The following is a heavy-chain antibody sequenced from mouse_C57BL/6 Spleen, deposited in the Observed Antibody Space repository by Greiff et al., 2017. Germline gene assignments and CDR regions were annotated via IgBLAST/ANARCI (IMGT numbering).Heavy chain of an antibody. D-gene: IGHD1-1*01. Sequence: VQLQQPGAELVKPGASVKISCKASGYAFSSYWMNWVKQRPGKGLEWIGQIYPGDGDTNYNGKFKGKATLTAATSSSTAYMQLRSLTSEDSAVYFCSRGDYGSRMDYWGQGTSVTVSA. CDR2: IYPGDGDT. CDR3: SRGDYGSRMDY. CDR1: GYAFSSYW. V-gene: IGHV1-80*01. J-gene: IGHJ4*01.